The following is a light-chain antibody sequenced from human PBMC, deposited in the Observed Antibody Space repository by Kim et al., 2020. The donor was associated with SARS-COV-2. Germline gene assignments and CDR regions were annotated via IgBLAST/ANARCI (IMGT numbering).Light chain of an antibody. J-gene: IGKJ5*01. CDR2: DTS. V-gene: IGKV3-11*01. CDR1: QSVSSQ. CDR3: QQHGNWPIT. Sequence: LSPGERDTLSSRASQSVSSQLAWYQQKPGQAPRLLLYDTSNRATGIPARFSGSGSGTDFTLTISSLEPEDFAVYYCQQHGNWPITFGQGTRLEIK.